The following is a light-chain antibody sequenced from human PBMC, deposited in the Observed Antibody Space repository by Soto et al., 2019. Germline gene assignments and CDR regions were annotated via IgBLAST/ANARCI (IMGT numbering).Light chain of an antibody. CDR3: QKYSSVIT. J-gene: IGKJ5*01. Sequence: DIQMTQSPSSLSASVGDRVTITCRASQGISSYLAWYQQKLGKVPKLLISAASTLQSGVPSRFSGSGSGTDFTLTISSLQPEDVATYYCQKYSSVITFGRGTRLEIK. CDR2: AAS. CDR1: QGISSY. V-gene: IGKV1-27*01.